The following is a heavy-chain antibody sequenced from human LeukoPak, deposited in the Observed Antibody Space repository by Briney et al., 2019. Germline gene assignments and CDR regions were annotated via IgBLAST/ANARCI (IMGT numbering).Heavy chain of an antibody. Sequence: ASVKVSCKASGYTFTSYYMHWARQAPGQGLEWMGIINPSGGSASYAQKFQGRVTMTRDMSTSTVYMELSSLRSEDTAVYYCARAPPPEGVELDLRWAYNWFDPWGQGTLVTVSS. CDR2: INPSGGSA. V-gene: IGHV1-46*01. CDR3: ARAPPPEGVELDLRWAYNWFDP. CDR1: GYTFTSYY. D-gene: IGHD4-23*01. J-gene: IGHJ5*02.